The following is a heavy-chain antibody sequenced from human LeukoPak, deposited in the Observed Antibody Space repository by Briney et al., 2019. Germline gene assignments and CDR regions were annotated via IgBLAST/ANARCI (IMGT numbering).Heavy chain of an antibody. CDR2: IYHSGST. J-gene: IGHJ4*02. CDR1: GYSISIGYY. CDR3: AREAFLGYSYEWYFDY. D-gene: IGHD5-18*01. Sequence: SETLSLTCTVSGYSISIGYYWGWIRQPPGKGLEWIGSIYHSGSTYYNPSLKSRVTLSVDTSKNQFSLKLSSVTAADTAVYYCAREAFLGYSYEWYFDYWGQGTLVTVSS. V-gene: IGHV4-38-2*02.